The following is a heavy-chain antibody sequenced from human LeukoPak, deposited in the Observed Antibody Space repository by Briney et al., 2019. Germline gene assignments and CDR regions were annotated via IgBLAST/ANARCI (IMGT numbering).Heavy chain of an antibody. CDR1: GFTFSSYG. Sequence: GRSLRLSCAASGFTFSSYGMHWVRQAPGKGLEWVAFIIYIGRNTYYADSVKGRFTISRDNSTHTQYLQMSSLSAEVTSVYYCAKLYSSGFCDYWGQGTLVSVSS. J-gene: IGHJ4*02. D-gene: IGHD6-19*01. V-gene: IGHV3-30*18. CDR3: AKLYSSGFCDY. CDR2: IIYIGRNT.